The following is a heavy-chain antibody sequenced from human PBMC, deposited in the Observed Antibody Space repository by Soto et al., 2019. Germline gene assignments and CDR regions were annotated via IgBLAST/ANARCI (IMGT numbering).Heavy chain of an antibody. CDR2: ISGSGGTT. Sequence: EVQLLESGGGLVQPGGSLRLSCAASGFTFSSYAMSWVRQAPGKGLEWVSAISGSGGTTFYADSVKGRFTISRDNSNNTLYLHMNSLRAEDTAVYYCANDKNGGATPDWFDPWGQGTLITVSS. D-gene: IGHD1-26*01. CDR1: GFTFSSYA. V-gene: IGHV3-23*01. CDR3: ANDKNGGATPDWFDP. J-gene: IGHJ5*02.